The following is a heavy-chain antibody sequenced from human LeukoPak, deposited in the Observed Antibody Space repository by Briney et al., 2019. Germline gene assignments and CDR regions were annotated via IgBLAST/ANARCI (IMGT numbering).Heavy chain of an antibody. J-gene: IGHJ5*02. CDR2: IYYSGST. CDR1: GGSISSGGYY. CDR3: ARGSRRGYSYGLRWFDP. Sequence: SQTLSLTCIVSGGSISSGGYYWSWIRQHPGKGLEWIGYIYYSGSTYYNPSLKSRVTISVDTSKNQFSLKLSSVTAADTAVYYCARGSRRGYSYGLRWFDPWGQGTLVTVSS. V-gene: IGHV4-31*03. D-gene: IGHD5-18*01.